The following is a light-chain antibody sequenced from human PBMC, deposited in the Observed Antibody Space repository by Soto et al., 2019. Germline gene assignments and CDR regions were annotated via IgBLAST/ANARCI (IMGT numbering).Light chain of an antibody. CDR3: CSYGGSFYV. J-gene: IGLJ1*01. CDR2: DVN. Sequence: LTQPHSVSGSPGQSVAISCSGTSSDVGGYNYVSWYQQHPGKAPKLIIFDVNKRPSGVPDRFSGSRSGSTASLTISGLQAEDEADYYCCSYGGSFYVVGTGTKVTVL. V-gene: IGLV2-11*01. CDR1: SSDVGGYNY.